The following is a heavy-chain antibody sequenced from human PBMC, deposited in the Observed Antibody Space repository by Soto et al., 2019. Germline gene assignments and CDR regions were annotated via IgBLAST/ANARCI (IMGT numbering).Heavy chain of an antibody. CDR3: ARDPNGITDFDY. Sequence: PGGSLRLSCAGSGFPFSSFAMNWVRQAPGRGLEWVSFISDSGSTTYYADSVKGRFTISRDSAKNSLYLQMNSLRDEDTAVYFCARDPNGITDFDYWGQGTQVTVSS. J-gene: IGHJ4*02. D-gene: IGHD2-8*01. CDR2: ISDSGSTT. CDR1: GFPFSSFA. V-gene: IGHV3-48*02.